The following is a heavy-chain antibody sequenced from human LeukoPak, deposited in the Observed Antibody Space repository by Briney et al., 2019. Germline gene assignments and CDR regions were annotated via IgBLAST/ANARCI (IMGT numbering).Heavy chain of an antibody. CDR3: ARRGYSYGGYYYYYMDV. D-gene: IGHD5-18*01. J-gene: IGHJ6*03. Sequence: GASVKVSCKASGYTFTSYYMHWVRQAPGQGLEWMGGIIPIFGTANYAQKFQGRVTITADKSISTAYLQWSSLKASDTAMYYCARRGYSYGGYYYYYMDVWGKGTTVTVSS. CDR1: GYTFTSYY. V-gene: IGHV1-69*06. CDR2: IIPIFGTA.